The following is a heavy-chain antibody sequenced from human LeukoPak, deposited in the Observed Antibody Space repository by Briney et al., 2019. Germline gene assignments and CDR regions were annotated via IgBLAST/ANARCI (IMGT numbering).Heavy chain of an antibody. Sequence: GASVKVSCKASVYTFTRYGISWVRQAPGQGLEGMGWISAYNGNTNYAQKLQGRVTMTTDTSTSTAYMELRSLRSDDTAVYYCARERSSGWYYFDYWGQGTLVTVSS. CDR3: ARERSSGWYYFDY. CDR1: VYTFTRYG. V-gene: IGHV1-18*01. D-gene: IGHD6-19*01. CDR2: ISAYNGNT. J-gene: IGHJ4*02.